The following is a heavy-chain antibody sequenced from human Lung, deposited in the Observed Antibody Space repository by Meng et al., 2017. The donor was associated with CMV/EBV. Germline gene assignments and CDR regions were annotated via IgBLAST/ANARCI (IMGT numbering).Heavy chain of an antibody. CDR3: ARAGFCNSPTCRSAFDV. V-gene: IGHV3-48*03. J-gene: IGHJ3*01. D-gene: IGHD2-2*01. CDR1: GFTFNRYE. Sequence: GGSXRLXCSASGFTFNRYEMHWVRQAPGKGLEWVSYISGSGATIYYADSVKGRFTISRDNAKNLLYVQMNSLRAEDTALYYCARAGFCNSPTCRSAFDVWXRGKXVTVSS. CDR2: ISGSGATI.